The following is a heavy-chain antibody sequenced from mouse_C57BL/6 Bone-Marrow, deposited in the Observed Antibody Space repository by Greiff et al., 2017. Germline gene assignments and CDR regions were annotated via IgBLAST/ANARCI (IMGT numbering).Heavy chain of an antibody. CDR1: GYTFTDYY. J-gene: IGHJ3*01. D-gene: IGHD2-1*01. CDR3: EWGNYRFAY. CDR2: FFPGSGSL. V-gene: IGHV1-75*01. Sequence: QVQLQQSGPELVKPGASVKISCKASGYTFTDYYINWVKQRPGQGLGWIGWFFPGSGSLYSNGKFKGKAPLPVDKSSTPASLLLVGLTSEDSAVYFCEWGNYRFAYWGQGTLVTVSA.